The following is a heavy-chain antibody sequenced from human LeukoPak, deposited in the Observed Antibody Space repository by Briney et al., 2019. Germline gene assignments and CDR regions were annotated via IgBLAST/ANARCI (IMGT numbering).Heavy chain of an antibody. Sequence: SETLSLTCTVSGGSISSGDYYWSWIRQPPGKGLEWIGYIYYSGSTYYNPSLKSRVTISVDTSKNQFSLKLSSVTAADTAVYYCARVESYDILTGYYRGNWFDPWGQGTLVTVSS. CDR1: GGSISSGDYY. D-gene: IGHD3-9*01. CDR3: ARVESYDILTGYYRGNWFDP. CDR2: IYYSGST. V-gene: IGHV4-30-4*02. J-gene: IGHJ5*02.